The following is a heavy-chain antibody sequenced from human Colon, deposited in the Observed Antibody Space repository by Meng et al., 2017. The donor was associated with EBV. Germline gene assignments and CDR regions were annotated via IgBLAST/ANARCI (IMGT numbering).Heavy chain of an antibody. Sequence: GPWLAQPSTNLPLPCPVCGGSIRSVYWWTWVSQSHGKGLEWIGEIYHSGSTNYNPSLKSRVTISVDKSKNQFSLKLTSVTAADTAVYYCARGGYYSFDYWGQRTLVTVSS. D-gene: IGHD5-18*01. J-gene: IGHJ4*02. CDR3: ARGGYYSFDY. CDR2: IYHSGST. CDR1: GGSIRSVYW. V-gene: IGHV4-4*02.